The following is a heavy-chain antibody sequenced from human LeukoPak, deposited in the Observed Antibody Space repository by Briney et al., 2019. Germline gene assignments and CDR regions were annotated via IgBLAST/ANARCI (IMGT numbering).Heavy chain of an antibody. Sequence: GGSLRLSCAASGFTFDDYGMSWVRQAPGKGLEWVSGINWNGGSTGYADSVKGRFTISRDNAKNSLYLQMNSLRAEDTALYYCARGRSSGWYSSDYYYYMDVWGKGTTVTVSS. J-gene: IGHJ6*03. CDR3: ARGRSSGWYSSDYYYYMDV. D-gene: IGHD6-19*01. CDR1: GFTFDDYG. V-gene: IGHV3-20*04. CDR2: INWNGGST.